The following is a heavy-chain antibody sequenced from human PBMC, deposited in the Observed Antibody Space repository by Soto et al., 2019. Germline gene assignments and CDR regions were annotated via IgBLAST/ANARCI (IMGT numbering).Heavy chain of an antibody. CDR3: AKGTGAQWLLTSPHFDY. CDR1: GFTFSTYA. V-gene: IGHV3-23*01. CDR2: IGATGETT. J-gene: IGHJ4*02. Sequence: GGSLRLSCAASGFTFSTYAMSWVRQAPGKGLEWVSSIGATGETTYHADSVRGRFTISRDNSKNTLFLQMNSLRAEDTAVYYCAKGTGAQWLLTSPHFDYWGQGTLVTVSS. D-gene: IGHD6-19*01.